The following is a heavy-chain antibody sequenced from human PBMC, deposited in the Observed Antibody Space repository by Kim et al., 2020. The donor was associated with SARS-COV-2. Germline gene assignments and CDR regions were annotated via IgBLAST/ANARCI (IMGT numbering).Heavy chain of an antibody. D-gene: IGHD2-2*02. CDR3: ARDLIVVVPAAIRVAGAFDI. J-gene: IGHJ3*02. V-gene: IGHV4-30-4*01. Sequence: SETLSLTCTVSGGSISSGDYYWSWIRQPPGKGLEWIGYIYYSGSTYYNPSLKSRVTISVDTSKNQFSLKLSSVTAADTAVYYCARDLIVVVPAAIRVAGAFDIWGQGTMVTVSS. CDR2: IYYSGST. CDR1: GGSISSGDYY.